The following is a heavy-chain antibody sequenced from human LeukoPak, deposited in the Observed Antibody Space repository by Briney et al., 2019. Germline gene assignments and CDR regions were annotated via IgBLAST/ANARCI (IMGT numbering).Heavy chain of an antibody. V-gene: IGHV1-46*01. CDR2: ISPGGNYT. CDR3: ARVLVVVPAAMRWFDP. Sequence: ASVKVSCKPSGHTLTSHCIHWLRQAPGQGPEWMGLISPGGNYTSYPPKFQGRVAMTRDTSTSTVYMELNSLRSEDTAVYYCARVLVVVPAAMRWFDPWGQGTLVTVSS. J-gene: IGHJ5*02. D-gene: IGHD2-2*01. CDR1: GHTLTSHC.